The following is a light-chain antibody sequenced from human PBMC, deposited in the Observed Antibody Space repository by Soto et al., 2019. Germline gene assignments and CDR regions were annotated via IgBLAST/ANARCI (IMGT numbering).Light chain of an antibody. V-gene: IGKV3-20*01. J-gene: IGKJ4*01. Sequence: EIVLTQSPGTLSLSPGERATLSCRARQSVSSSYLAWYQQKPGQAPRLLIYGASSRATGIPDRFSGSGSGTDFTLTISRLEPEDFAGYYCQQYGSSPLTFGGGTKVEIK. CDR2: GAS. CDR3: QQYGSSPLT. CDR1: QSVSSSY.